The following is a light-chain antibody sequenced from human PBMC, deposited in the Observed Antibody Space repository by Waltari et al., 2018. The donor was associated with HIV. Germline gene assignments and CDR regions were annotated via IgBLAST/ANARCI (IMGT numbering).Light chain of an antibody. Sequence: QSVLTQPPSVSEAPRQRVTISCSGSSSNLGSNAVHSYQQVPGKAPKLLIYYDDLLSSGVSDRFSGSKSGTSASLAIRGLQSEDEADYYCAAWDDSLNGYVFGSGTKVTVL. V-gene: IGLV1-36*01. CDR2: YDD. CDR3: AAWDDSLNGYV. CDR1: SSNLGSNA. J-gene: IGLJ1*01.